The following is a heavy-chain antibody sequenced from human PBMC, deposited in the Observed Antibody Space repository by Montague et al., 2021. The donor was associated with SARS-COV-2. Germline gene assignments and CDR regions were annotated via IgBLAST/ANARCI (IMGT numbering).Heavy chain of an antibody. Sequence: SETPSLTCTVSGVSSSRTTSYWAWIRQPPGKGLEWLGSISYSGYTNYNSSLKSRVTISIDTSKNQFSLRLTSVSAADTAVYYCARRYGSAFDYWGQGTLVTVSS. CDR3: ARRYGSAFDY. CDR2: ISYSGYT. D-gene: IGHD3-10*01. V-gene: IGHV4-39*01. CDR1: GVSSSRTTSY. J-gene: IGHJ4*02.